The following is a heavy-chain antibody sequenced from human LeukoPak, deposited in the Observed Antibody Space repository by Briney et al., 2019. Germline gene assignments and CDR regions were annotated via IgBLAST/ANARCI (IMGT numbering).Heavy chain of an antibody. J-gene: IGHJ4*02. V-gene: IGHV4-39*01. CDR1: GDSISSTTYW. Sequence: SETLSLACTVSGDSISSTTYWWGWIRQSPGKGLEWIGSMSYVGITSYNPSLKSRATISVDTSKDQFSLMLSSVTAADTAVYYCTRLPLDYSLDHWGQGTPVSVSS. CDR3: TRLPLDYSLDH. D-gene: IGHD4-11*01. CDR2: MSYVGIT.